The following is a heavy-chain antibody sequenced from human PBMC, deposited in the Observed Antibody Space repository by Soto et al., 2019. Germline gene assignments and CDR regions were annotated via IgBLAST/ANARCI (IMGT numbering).Heavy chain of an antibody. CDR2: MNPNSGNT. CDR1: GYTFTSYD. V-gene: IGHV1-8*01. D-gene: IGHD2-15*01. J-gene: IGHJ6*02. CDR3: ARVGDCSGGSCYPIRYYYYGMDV. Sequence: ASVKVSCKASGYTFTSYDINWVRQATGQGLEWTGWMNPNSGNTGYAQKFQGRVTMTRNTSISTAYMELSSLRSEDTAVYYCARVGDCSGGSCYPIRYYYYGMDVWGQGTTVTVSS.